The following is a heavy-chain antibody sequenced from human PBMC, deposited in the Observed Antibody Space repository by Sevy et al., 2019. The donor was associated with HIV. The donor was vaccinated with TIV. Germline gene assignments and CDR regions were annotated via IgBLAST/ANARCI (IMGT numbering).Heavy chain of an antibody. D-gene: IGHD5-18*01. Sequence: SETLSLTCTVSGGSITSYYWSWIRQPPGKGLEWIGYIYYSGSTNYNPSLKSRVTISVDTSKNQFSLKLSSVTAADTAVYYCARGSGNRIQVWSNWGQGTLVTVSS. V-gene: IGHV4-59*01. CDR3: ARGSGNRIQVWSN. J-gene: IGHJ4*02. CDR2: IYYSGST. CDR1: GGSITSYY.